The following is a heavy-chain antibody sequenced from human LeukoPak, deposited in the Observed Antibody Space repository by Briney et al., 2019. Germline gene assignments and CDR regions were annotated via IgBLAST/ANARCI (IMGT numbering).Heavy chain of an antibody. CDR2: INHSGST. CDR1: GGSFSGYY. Sequence: SETLSLTCAVYGGSFSGYYWSWIRQPPGKGLEWIGEINHSGSTNYNPSLKSRVTISVDTSKNQFSLRLSSVTAADTAVYYCARGKNYDFWSGSNVMADYYYYMDVWGKGTTATVSS. V-gene: IGHV4-34*01. CDR3: ARGKNYDFWSGSNVMADYYYYMDV. J-gene: IGHJ6*03. D-gene: IGHD3-3*01.